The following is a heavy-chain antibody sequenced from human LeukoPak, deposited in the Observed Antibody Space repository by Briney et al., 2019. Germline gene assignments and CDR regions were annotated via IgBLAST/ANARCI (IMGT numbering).Heavy chain of an antibody. J-gene: IGHJ4*02. CDR3: ARGKKWLVLFDY. Sequence: GGSLRLSCAASGFTVSSNYMSWVRQAPGKGLEWVSVIYSGGSTYYADSVKGRFTISRDNSKNTLYLQTNSLRAEDTAVYYCARGKKWLVLFDYWGQGTLVTVSS. D-gene: IGHD6-19*01. CDR1: GFTVSSNY. CDR2: IYSGGST. V-gene: IGHV3-66*02.